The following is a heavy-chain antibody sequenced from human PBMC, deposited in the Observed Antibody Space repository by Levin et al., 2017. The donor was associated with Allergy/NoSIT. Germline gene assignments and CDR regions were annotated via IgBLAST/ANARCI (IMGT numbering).Heavy chain of an antibody. V-gene: IGHV1-2*06. J-gene: IGHJ4*02. D-gene: IGHD5-12*01. CDR3: ARGGDIRGYDSTFY. Sequence: ASVKVSCKASGYTFTGYYMHWVRQAPGQGLEWMGRINSNSGGTNYAQKFQGRVTMTRDTSISTLYMELSRLSSDDTAVYYCARGGDIRGYDSTFYWGQGTLVTVSS. CDR1: GYTFTGYY. CDR2: INSNSGGT.